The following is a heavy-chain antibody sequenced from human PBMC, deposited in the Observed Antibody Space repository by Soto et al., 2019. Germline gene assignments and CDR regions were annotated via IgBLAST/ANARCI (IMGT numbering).Heavy chain of an antibody. Sequence: PSETLSLTCTVSGDSISSSSYYWGWIRQPPGKGLEWIGSIYYSGRTYYNPSLKSRVTVSQDTSKSQFSLKLSSVTAPDTAVYYCARGRGYSYGLDPWGQGTLVTVSS. J-gene: IGHJ5*02. V-gene: IGHV4-39*01. D-gene: IGHD5-18*01. CDR2: IYYSGRT. CDR1: GDSISSSSYY. CDR3: ARGRGYSYGLDP.